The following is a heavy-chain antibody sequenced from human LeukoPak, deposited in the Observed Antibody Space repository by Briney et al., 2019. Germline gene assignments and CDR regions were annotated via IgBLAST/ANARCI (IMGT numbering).Heavy chain of an antibody. D-gene: IGHD4-17*01. Sequence: GGSLRLSCAASGFTFSSYAMSWVRQAPGRGLEWVSAISGSGGSTYYADSVKGRFTISRDNSKNTLYLQMNSLRAEDTAVYYCAKSGFYGDYSYYFDYWGQGTLVTVSS. CDR3: AKSGFYGDYSYYFDY. CDR1: GFTFSSYA. CDR2: ISGSGGST. J-gene: IGHJ4*02. V-gene: IGHV3-23*01.